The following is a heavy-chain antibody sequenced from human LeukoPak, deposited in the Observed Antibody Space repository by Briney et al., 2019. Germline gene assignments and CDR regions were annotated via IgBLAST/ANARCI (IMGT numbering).Heavy chain of an antibody. J-gene: IGHJ5*02. D-gene: IGHD6-13*01. Sequence: SETLSLTCAVYGGSFSGYYWSWIRQPPGKGLEWIGEINHSGSTNYNPSLKSRVTISVDTSKNQFSLKLSSVTAADTAVYYCARAGTIAAAGTIWFDPWGQGTLVTVSS. CDR1: GGSFSGYY. V-gene: IGHV4-34*01. CDR3: ARAGTIAAAGTIWFDP. CDR2: INHSGST.